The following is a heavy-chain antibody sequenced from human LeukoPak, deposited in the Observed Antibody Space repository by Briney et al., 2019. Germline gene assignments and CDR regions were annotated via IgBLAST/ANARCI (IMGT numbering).Heavy chain of an antibody. J-gene: IGHJ4*02. CDR1: GGSFSGYY. D-gene: IGHD5-12*01. V-gene: IGHV4-34*01. CDR2: INHSGST. CDR3: ARGYGGYDYSLRLFDY. Sequence: SETLSLTCAVYGGSFSGYYWSWIRQPPGKGLEWIGEINHSGSTNYNPSLKSRVTLSVDTSKTQFSLKLSSVTAADTAVYYCARGYGGYDYSLRLFDYWGQGTLVTVSS.